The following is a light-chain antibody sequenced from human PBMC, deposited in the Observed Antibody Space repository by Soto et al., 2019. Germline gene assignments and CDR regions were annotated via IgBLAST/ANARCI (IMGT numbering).Light chain of an antibody. CDR3: QSAESSGTYQV. Sequence: SYELTQPPSVSVSPGQTARITCSGDALPKQYAYWYQQKPGQAPVLVIYKDSERPSGIPERFSGSSSGTTVTLTISGAQAEDEADYYCQSAESSGTYQVFGGGTKVTVL. CDR1: ALPKQY. CDR2: KDS. J-gene: IGLJ2*01. V-gene: IGLV3-25*02.